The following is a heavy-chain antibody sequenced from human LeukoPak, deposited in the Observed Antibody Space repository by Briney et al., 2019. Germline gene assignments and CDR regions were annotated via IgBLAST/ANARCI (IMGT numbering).Heavy chain of an antibody. V-gene: IGHV3-21*04. Sequence: GGSLRLSCAASGFTFSSYTMNWVRQAPGRGLEWVSSISIRSNYICYADSVKGRFTVSRDNAQNSLYLQMNSLRAEDTALYYCAKDRSYYYYYGMDVWGQGTTVTVSS. J-gene: IGHJ6*02. CDR3: AKDRSYYYYYGMDV. CDR1: GFTFSSYT. CDR2: ISIRSNYI.